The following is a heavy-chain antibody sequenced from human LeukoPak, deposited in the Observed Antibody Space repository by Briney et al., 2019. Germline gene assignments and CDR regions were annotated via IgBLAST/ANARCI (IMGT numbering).Heavy chain of an antibody. CDR2: ISGSGGST. CDR3: AKHRFESGGYHSTD. V-gene: IGHV3-23*01. Sequence: GGSLRLSCAASGFTFSSYAMSWVRQAPGKGLEWVSAISGSGGSTYYADSVKGRFTISRDNSKNTLYLQMNSLRDEDTAVYYCAKHRFESGGYHSTDWGQGTLVTVSS. CDR1: GFTFSSYA. D-gene: IGHD3-22*01. J-gene: IGHJ4*02.